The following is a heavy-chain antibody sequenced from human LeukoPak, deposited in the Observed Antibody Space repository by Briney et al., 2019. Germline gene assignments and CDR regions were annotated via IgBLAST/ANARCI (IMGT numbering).Heavy chain of an antibody. CDR1: GFTFSSYE. CDR2: ISSGRSSI. D-gene: IGHD6-6*01. J-gene: IGHJ4*02. Sequence: GVTLRLSCAASGFTFSSYEMNWVRQAPGKGLEWVSYISSGRSSIFYADSVKGRFTISRDNSKNSLYLQMNSLRVEDTAVYYCARGGIAARFAYWGQGTLVTVSS. CDR3: ARGGIAARFAY. V-gene: IGHV3-48*03.